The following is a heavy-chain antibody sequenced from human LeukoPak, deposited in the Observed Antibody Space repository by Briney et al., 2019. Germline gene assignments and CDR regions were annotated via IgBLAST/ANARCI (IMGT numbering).Heavy chain of an antibody. D-gene: IGHD1-26*01. CDR3: AKGHSGSPSHYFDY. J-gene: IGHJ4*02. V-gene: IGHV3-23*01. CDR1: GFTFSSYW. CDR2: ISGSGGST. Sequence: GGSLRLSCAASGFTFSSYWMSWVRQAPGKGLEWVSAISGSGGSTYYADSVKGRFTISRDNSKNTLYLQMNSLRAEDTAVYYCAKGHSGSPSHYFDYWGQGTLVTVSS.